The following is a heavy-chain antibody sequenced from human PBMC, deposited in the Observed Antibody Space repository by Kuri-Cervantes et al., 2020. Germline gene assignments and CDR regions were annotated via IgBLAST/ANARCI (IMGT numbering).Heavy chain of an antibody. CDR1: GFTFSSYA. J-gene: IGHJ4*02. D-gene: IGHD3-22*01. CDR2: ISGSGGST. V-gene: IGHV3-23*01. CDR3: ATLGRKYYYDSSGYYSYFDY. Sequence: GESLKISCAASGFTFSSYAMSWVRQAPGKGLEWVSAISGSGGSTYYADSVKGRFTISRDNSKNTLYLQMNSLRAEDTAVYYCATLGRKYYYDSSGYYSYFDYWGQGNLVTVSS.